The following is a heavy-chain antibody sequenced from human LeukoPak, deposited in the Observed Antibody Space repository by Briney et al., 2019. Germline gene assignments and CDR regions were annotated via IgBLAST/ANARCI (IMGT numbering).Heavy chain of an antibody. CDR3: ASSPGDDILTGYPGVFDY. CDR1: GVSTNSDAYF. Sequence: PSETLSLTCTVSGVSTNSDAYFWSWIRQPPGKGLEWIGYIYHSGNTYYNPSLKSRVIISLDTSKNQFSLKLSSVTAADTAVYYCASSPGDDILTGYPGVFDYWGQGTLVTVSS. D-gene: IGHD3-9*01. V-gene: IGHV4-30-2*01. CDR2: IYHSGNT. J-gene: IGHJ4*02.